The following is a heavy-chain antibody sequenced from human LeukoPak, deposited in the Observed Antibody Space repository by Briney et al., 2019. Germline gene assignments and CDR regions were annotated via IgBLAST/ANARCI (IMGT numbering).Heavy chain of an antibody. CDR3: ARKRTTVTSHFDY. D-gene: IGHD4-17*01. CDR2: IDWDDDE. J-gene: IGHJ4*02. CDR1: GFSLSTSGMC. V-gene: IGHV2-70*11. Sequence: SGPALVKPTQTLTXTCTFSGFSLSTSGMCVSWIRQPPGKALEWLARIDWDDDEYYSTSLKPRLTISKDTSKNQVVLTMTNMDPVDTATYYCARKRTTVTSHFDYWGQGTLVTVSS.